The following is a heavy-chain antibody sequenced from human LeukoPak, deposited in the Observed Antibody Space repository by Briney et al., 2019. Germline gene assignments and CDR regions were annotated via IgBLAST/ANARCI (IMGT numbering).Heavy chain of an antibody. V-gene: IGHV3-7*04. CDR2: IHPEGNEK. J-gene: IGHJ4*02. Sequence: PGGPLRLPCAVSEFTLSNFWMSWFRQPPGRGLEWVANIHPEGNEKYHVESVKGRFTISRDNAKNSLFLQMNGLRVEDAAVYYCARGDDFSGDHWGQGTLVTVSS. D-gene: IGHD1-1*01. CDR3: ARGDDFSGDH. CDR1: EFTLSNFW.